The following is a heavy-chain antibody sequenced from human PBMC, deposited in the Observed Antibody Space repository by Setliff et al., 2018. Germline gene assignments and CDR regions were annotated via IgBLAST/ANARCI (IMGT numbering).Heavy chain of an antibody. V-gene: IGHV4-59*08. CDR3: ARHGVAADHTDNYFDP. Sequence: SETLSLTCNVSGASVSSHYWSWIRQPPGKGLEWIAYINYSGNTNYNPSLKSRVTISVDTSRNQFSLKLSSVTAADTAVYYCARHGVAADHTDNYFDPWGQGTLVTVSS. D-gene: IGHD6-13*01. CDR2: INYSGNT. J-gene: IGHJ5*02. CDR1: GASVSSHY.